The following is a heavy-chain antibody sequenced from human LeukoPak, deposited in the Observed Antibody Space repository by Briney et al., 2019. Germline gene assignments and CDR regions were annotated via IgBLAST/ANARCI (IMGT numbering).Heavy chain of an antibody. D-gene: IGHD2-15*01. CDR1: GFTFNSYA. V-gene: IGHV3-23*01. CDR3: AKGVVVVAAYSYYFDY. Sequence: PGGSLRLSCAASGFTFNSYAMSWVRQAPWERLQWVSGFSESGGNTYYADAVRGRFTISRDNSKNTLYLQMNSLRAEDTAVYYCAKGVVVVAAYSYYFDYWGQGTLVTVSS. J-gene: IGHJ4*02. CDR2: FSESGGNT.